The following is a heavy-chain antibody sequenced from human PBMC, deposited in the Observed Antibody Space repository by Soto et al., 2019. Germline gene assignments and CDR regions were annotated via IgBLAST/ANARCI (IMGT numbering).Heavy chain of an antibody. CDR2: ISGSSSST. Sequence: GGSLILSCAASGFTFRTYTMTWVRQAPGKGLEWVSGISGSSSSTYYADSVKGRFTISRDNSKNTLYLQMSGLRADDTAVYYCAKGLDSGWPNCFDPWGQGTLVTVSS. CDR1: GFTFRTYT. D-gene: IGHD6-19*01. CDR3: AKGLDSGWPNCFDP. V-gene: IGHV3-23*01. J-gene: IGHJ5*02.